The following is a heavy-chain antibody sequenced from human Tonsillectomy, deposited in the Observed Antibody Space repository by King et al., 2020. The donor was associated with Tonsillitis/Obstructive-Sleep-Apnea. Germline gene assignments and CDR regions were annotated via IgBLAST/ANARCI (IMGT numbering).Heavy chain of an antibody. V-gene: IGHV1-18*01. D-gene: IGHD3-22*01. CDR3: ARDYYESSGYYHGYFQH. CDR1: GHTFTSYD. Sequence: VQLVQSGAEVKKPGASVKVSCKASGHTFTSYDITWVRQAPGQGLEWMGWSRPNNGDTNYAQKLQGRVTLTSDTSTSTAYMELRSLRSDDTAVYYCARDYYESSGYYHGYFQHWGQGTLVTVSS. J-gene: IGHJ1*01. CDR2: SRPNNGDT.